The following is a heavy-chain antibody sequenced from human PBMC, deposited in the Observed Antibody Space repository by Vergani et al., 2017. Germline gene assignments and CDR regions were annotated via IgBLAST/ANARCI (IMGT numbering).Heavy chain of an antibody. CDR3: ARNRIAAALYYYYGMDV. CDR2: ISAYNGNT. V-gene: IGHV1-18*01. J-gene: IGHJ6*02. CDR1: GGTFSSYT. D-gene: IGHD6-13*01. Sequence: QVQLVQSGAEVKKPGSSVKVSCKASGGTFSSYTISWVRQAPGQGLEWMGWISAYNGNTNYAQKLQGRVTMTPDTSTSTAYMELRSLRSDDTAVYYCARNRIAAALYYYYGMDVWGQGTTVTVSS.